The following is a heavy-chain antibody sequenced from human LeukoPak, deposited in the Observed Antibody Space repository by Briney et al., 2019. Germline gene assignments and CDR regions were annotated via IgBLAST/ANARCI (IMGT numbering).Heavy chain of an antibody. V-gene: IGHV1-8*01. CDR1: GYTFTSYD. CDR3: ARASESIAEQPRSSYYYYYYMDV. Sequence: ASVKVSYKASGYTFTSYDINWVRQATGQGLEWMGWMNPNSGNTGYAQKFQGRVTMTRNTSISTAYMELSSLRSEDTAVYYCARASESIAEQPRSSYYYYYYMDVWGKGTTVTVSS. CDR2: MNPNSGNT. D-gene: IGHD6-6*01. J-gene: IGHJ6*03.